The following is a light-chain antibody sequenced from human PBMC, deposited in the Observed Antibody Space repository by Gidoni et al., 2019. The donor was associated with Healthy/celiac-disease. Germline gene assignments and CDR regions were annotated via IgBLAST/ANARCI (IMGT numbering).Light chain of an antibody. CDR3: RQYGSSPPLST. Sequence: EIVLTQSPGTLSLSPGERATLSCRASQSVSSSYLAWYQQKPGQAPRLLIYGASSRATGIPDRFSGSGSGTDFTLTISRLEPEDFAVYYCRQYGSSPPLSTFGQGTKLEIK. J-gene: IGKJ2*02. V-gene: IGKV3-20*01. CDR2: GAS. CDR1: QSVSSSY.